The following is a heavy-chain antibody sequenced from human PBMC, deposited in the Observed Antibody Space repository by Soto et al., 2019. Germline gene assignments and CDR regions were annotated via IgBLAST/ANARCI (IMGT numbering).Heavy chain of an antibody. Sequence: SGPTLVNPTQTLTLTCTFSGFSLSTTGVGVSWIRQPPGKALEWLALIYLHDDERYSPSLKSRLTITKDTSKNQVVLTMTNMDPVDTATYYCAHRGGATVGLYYFDYWGQGALVTVSS. CDR3: AHRGGATVGLYYFDY. CDR1: GFSLSTTGVG. J-gene: IGHJ4*02. V-gene: IGHV2-5*01. D-gene: IGHD3-16*01. CDR2: IYLHDDE.